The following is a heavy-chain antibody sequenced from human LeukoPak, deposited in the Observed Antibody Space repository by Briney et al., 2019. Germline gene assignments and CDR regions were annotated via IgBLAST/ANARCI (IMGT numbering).Heavy chain of an antibody. CDR2: IGGPAET. V-gene: IGHV3-23*01. CDR3: AKDWTSHNGVYDCLDF. D-gene: IGHD3-16*01. J-gene: IGHJ4*02. Sequence: PGGSLRLSCAASGFSFDVHAMTWVRQAPGKGPEWVATIGGPAETFYADSVRGRFTISRDNSRYTLYLQMNRLRAEDSAIYYCAKDWTSHNGVYDCLDFWGQGTQVTVSS. CDR1: GFSFDVHA.